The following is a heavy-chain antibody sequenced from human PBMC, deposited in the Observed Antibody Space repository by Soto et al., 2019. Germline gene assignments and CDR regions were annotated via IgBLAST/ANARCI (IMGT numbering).Heavy chain of an antibody. V-gene: IGHV4-59*01. CDR1: GGSISSYY. D-gene: IGHD6-13*01. J-gene: IGHJ4*02. CDR3: ARDCRAGASDY. Sequence: QVQLQESGPGLVKPSETLSLTCTVSGGSISSYYWSWIRQPPGKGLEWIGYIYYSGSTNYNPSLKSRVTISVDTSKNQFSLKLSSVTAADTAVYYCARDCRAGASDYWGQGTLVTVSS. CDR2: IYYSGST.